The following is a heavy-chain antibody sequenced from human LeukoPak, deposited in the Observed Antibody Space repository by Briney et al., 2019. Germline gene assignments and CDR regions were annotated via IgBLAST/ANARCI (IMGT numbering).Heavy chain of an antibody. Sequence: TGGSLRLSCAASGLTFSSYGMHWVRQAPGKGLEWVAVISYDGTIRNYADSVKGRFTISRDNSKNTLYLQMNSLTAEDTALYYCAKGGCSSTTCYLANPWGQGTLVTVSS. CDR1: GLTFSSYG. CDR3: AKGGCSSTTCYLANP. J-gene: IGHJ5*02. CDR2: ISYDGTIR. D-gene: IGHD2-2*01. V-gene: IGHV3-30*18.